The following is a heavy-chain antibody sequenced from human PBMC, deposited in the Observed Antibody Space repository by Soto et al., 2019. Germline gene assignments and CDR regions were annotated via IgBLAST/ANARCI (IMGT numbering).Heavy chain of an antibody. D-gene: IGHD3-10*01. CDR1: GFSLTDYY. J-gene: IGHJ4*02. CDR3: AGTYGSADY. Sequence: EVQLVESGGGLVEPGGSLGLSCAASGFSLTDYYMNWVRQAPGKGLEWVSSISSSGSVFYYADSVKGRFSISRDNAKNLLFLQMNSLRAEDTAVYYCAGTYGSADYWGQGTLVTVSS. V-gene: IGHV3-21*02. CDR2: ISSSGSVF.